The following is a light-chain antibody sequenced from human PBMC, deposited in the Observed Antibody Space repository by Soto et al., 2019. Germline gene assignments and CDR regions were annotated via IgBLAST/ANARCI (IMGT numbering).Light chain of an antibody. J-gene: IGLJ3*02. CDR1: SGNIASNY. V-gene: IGLV6-57*04. CDR2: EDN. Sequence: NFMLTQPHSVSESPGKTVTISCTRTSGNIASNYVQWYQQRPGSAPTIVIYEDNQRPSGVPDRFSGSINSSSNSASLTISGLRPEDEADYYCQSYVSSNWMFGGGTKLTVL. CDR3: QSYVSSNWM.